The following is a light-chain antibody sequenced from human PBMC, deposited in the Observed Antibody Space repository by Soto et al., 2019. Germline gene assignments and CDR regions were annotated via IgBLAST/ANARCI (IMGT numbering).Light chain of an antibody. CDR3: QSYDSSLSGYV. Sequence: QSVLTQPPSVSGAPGQRVPISCTGSSSDIGAGYDVHWYQQLPGTAPKLLIYRNNNRPSGVPDRFSGSKSGTSASLAITGLQAEDEADYYCQSYDSSLSGYVFGTGTKLTVL. CDR2: RNN. CDR1: SSDIGAGYD. V-gene: IGLV1-40*01. J-gene: IGLJ1*01.